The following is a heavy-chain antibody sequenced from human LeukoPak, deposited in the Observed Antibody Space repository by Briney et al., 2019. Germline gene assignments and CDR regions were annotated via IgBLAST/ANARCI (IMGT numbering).Heavy chain of an antibody. D-gene: IGHD3-22*01. CDR3: ARAEGIVVVLRY. J-gene: IGHJ4*02. V-gene: IGHV4-30-4*08. Sequence: SESLSLTCTVSGGSFSSGDYYWSWIRQPPGKGLEWIGYIYYSGSTYYNPSLKSRVTISVDTSKNQFSLKLSSVTGADTSVYYSARAEGIVVVLRYWGQGTLVTVSS. CDR1: GGSFSSGDYY. CDR2: IYYSGST.